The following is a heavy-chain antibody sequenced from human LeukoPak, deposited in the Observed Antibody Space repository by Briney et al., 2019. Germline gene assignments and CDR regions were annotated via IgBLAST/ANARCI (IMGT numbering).Heavy chain of an antibody. Sequence: PGGSLRLSCAASGFTFRRYEMNWVRQAPGKGLEWVSYIASSGSTIYYADSVKGRFTISRDNAKNSLYLQMNSLRAEDTAVYYCARENYDILTGLGLTYGMDVWGQGTTVTVSS. D-gene: IGHD3-9*01. J-gene: IGHJ6*02. CDR3: ARENYDILTGLGLTYGMDV. V-gene: IGHV3-48*03. CDR1: GFTFRRYE. CDR2: IASSGSTI.